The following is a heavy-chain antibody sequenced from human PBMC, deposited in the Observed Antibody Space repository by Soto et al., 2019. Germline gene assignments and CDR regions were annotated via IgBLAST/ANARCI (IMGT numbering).Heavy chain of an antibody. Sequence: ASVKVSCKASGYTFTGYAIFWVRQAPGQSLEWMGYINGGNGKTEYSQKFQDRVTITRDTSANTAYMELSSLRSEDPAVYSCARDFGRTYIAYWGQGTLVTVSS. CDR2: INGGNGKT. J-gene: IGHJ4*02. V-gene: IGHV1-3*01. D-gene: IGHD2-2*01. CDR3: ARDFGRTYIAY. CDR1: GYTFTGYA.